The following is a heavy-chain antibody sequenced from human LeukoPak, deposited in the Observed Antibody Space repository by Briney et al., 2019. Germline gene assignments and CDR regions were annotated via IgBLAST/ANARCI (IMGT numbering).Heavy chain of an antibody. CDR2: INPSGGST. CDR1: GGTFSSYA. Sequence: ASVKVSCKASGGTFSSYAISWVRQAPGQGLEWMGIINPSGGSTSYAQKFQGRVTMTRDTSTSTVYMELSSLRSEDTAVYYCARGSLGRGAGTYYFDYWGQGTLVTVSS. V-gene: IGHV1-46*01. D-gene: IGHD3/OR15-3a*01. CDR3: ARGSLGRGAGTYYFDY. J-gene: IGHJ4*02.